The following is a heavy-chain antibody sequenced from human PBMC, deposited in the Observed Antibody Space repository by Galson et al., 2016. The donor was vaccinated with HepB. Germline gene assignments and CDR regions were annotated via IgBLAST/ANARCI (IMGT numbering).Heavy chain of an antibody. J-gene: IGHJ6*02. D-gene: IGHD3/OR15-3a*01. V-gene: IGHV3-30*18. Sequence: LRLSCAGSGFTFSNYGIHWVRQAPGKGLEWVAVISYDGSNKYYADFLKGRFIISRESSKNTLYLQMNSLRADDTAVYYCAKDAAYDFWSGHEGNYRMDVWGQGTTVTVSS. CDR3: AKDAAYDFWSGHEGNYRMDV. CDR1: GFTFSNYG. CDR2: ISYDGSNK.